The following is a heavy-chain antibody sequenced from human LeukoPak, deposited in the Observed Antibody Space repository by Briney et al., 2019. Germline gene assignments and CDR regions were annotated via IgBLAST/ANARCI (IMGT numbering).Heavy chain of an antibody. CDR1: GFTFSSYW. V-gene: IGHV3-23*01. CDR2: ISGSGGST. J-gene: IGHJ6*03. Sequence: GGSLRLSCAASGFTFSSYWMSWVRQAPGKGLEWVSAISGSGGSTYYADSVKGRFTISRDNSKNTLYLQMNSLRAEDTAVYYCAKSDCSSTSCYLPDYYYYYMDVWGKGTTVTVSS. CDR3: AKSDCSSTSCYLPDYYYYYMDV. D-gene: IGHD2-2*01.